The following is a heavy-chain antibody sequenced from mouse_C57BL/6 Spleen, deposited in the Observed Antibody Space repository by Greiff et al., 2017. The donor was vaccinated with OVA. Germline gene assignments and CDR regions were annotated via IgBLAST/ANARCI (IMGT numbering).Heavy chain of an antibody. V-gene: IGHV1-4*01. D-gene: IGHD2-2*01. CDR1: GYTFTSYT. Sequence: QVQLQQSGAELARPGASVKMSCKASGYTFTSYTMHWVKQRPGQGLEWIGYINPSSGYTKYNQKFKDKATLTADKSSSTAYMQLSSLTSEDSAVYYCASPYGYGETWFAYWGQGTLVTVSA. CDR3: ASPYGYGETWFAY. J-gene: IGHJ3*01. CDR2: INPSSGYT.